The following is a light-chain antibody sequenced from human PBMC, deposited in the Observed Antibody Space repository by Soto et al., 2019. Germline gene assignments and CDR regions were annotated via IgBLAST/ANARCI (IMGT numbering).Light chain of an antibody. CDR3: SSYTSSSTLVV. CDR1: SSDIGGYNY. CDR2: DVS. Sequence: QSALTQPASVSGSPGQSITISCTGTSSDIGGYNYVSWYQQHPGKAPKLMIYDVSNRPSGVSNRFSGSKSGNTASLTISGRQAEDEADYYCSSYTSSSTLVVCGGGTKVTVL. V-gene: IGLV2-14*01. J-gene: IGLJ2*01.